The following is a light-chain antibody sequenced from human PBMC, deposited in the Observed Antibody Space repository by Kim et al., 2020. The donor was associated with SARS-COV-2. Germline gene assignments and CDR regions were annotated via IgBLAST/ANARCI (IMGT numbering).Light chain of an antibody. J-gene: IGLJ3*02. CDR2: YDT. CDR1: NIGSKS. CDR3: QVWDSSTDHRV. Sequence: SYELTQPPSVSVAPGKTARITCGGNNIGSKSVHRYQQKPGQAPVLVIYYDTDRPSGIPERFSGSNSGNTATLTVSRVEAGDEADYYCQVWDSSTDHRVFGGGTKVTVL. V-gene: IGLV3-21*04.